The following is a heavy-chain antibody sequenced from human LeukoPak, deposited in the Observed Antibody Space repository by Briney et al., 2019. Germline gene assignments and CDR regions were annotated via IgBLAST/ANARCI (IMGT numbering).Heavy chain of an antibody. D-gene: IGHD6-19*01. Sequence: GGSLRLSCAAPGFTFSSYGMHWVRQAPGKGLEWVAFIRYDGSNKYYADSVKGRFTISRDNSKNTLYLQMNSLRAEDTAVYYCAKDSSSGWYFEFDYWGQGTLVTVSS. J-gene: IGHJ4*02. CDR2: IRYDGSNK. CDR3: AKDSSSGWYFEFDY. V-gene: IGHV3-30*02. CDR1: GFTFSSYG.